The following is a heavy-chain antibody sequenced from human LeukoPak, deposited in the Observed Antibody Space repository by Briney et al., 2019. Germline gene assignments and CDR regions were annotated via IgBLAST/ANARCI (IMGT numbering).Heavy chain of an antibody. Sequence: QPGGSLRLSCAASGFTFDDYTMHWVRQAPGKGLEWVSLISWDGGSTYYADSVKGRFTISRDNAKNSLYLQMNSLRAEDTAVYYCARGSHYYDSSGYYGSYCYYMDVWGKGTTVTVSS. CDR3: ARGSHYYDSSGYYGSYCYYMDV. D-gene: IGHD3-22*01. V-gene: IGHV3-43*01. J-gene: IGHJ6*03. CDR2: ISWDGGST. CDR1: GFTFDDYT.